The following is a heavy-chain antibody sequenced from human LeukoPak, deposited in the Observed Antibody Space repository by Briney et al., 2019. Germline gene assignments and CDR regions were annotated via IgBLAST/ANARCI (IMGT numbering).Heavy chain of an antibody. CDR1: GFSFSSYN. CDR3: ARDPYSGSYGDSYYYYMDV. J-gene: IGHJ6*03. V-gene: IGHV3-21*01. D-gene: IGHD1-26*01. Sequence: GGSLRLSCAASGFSFSSYNMNWVRQAPGEVLEWVSSITTSSTYTFYADSVKGRFTISRDNAKNSLYLQMNSLRVEDTAVYYCARDPYSGSYGDSYYYYMDVWGKGTTVTISS. CDR2: ITTSSTYT.